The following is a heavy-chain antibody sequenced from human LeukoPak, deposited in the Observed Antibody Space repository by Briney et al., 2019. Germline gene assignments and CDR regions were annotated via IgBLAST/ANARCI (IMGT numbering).Heavy chain of an antibody. CDR2: IYHSGTS. Sequence: SETLSLTCTVSSASISTYYWSWIRQPPGKGLEWIGYIYHSGTSNYNPSLKSRVTTAVYMSKSQFSLKLTSMTTADTAVYWCARGSFYYGSGSYYGLDYWGQGIQVTVSS. V-gene: IGHV4-59*01. D-gene: IGHD3-10*01. CDR1: SASISTYY. CDR3: ARGSFYYGSGSYYGLDY. J-gene: IGHJ4*02.